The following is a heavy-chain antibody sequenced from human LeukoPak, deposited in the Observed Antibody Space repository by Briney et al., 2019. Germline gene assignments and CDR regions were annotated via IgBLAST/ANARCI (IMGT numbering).Heavy chain of an antibody. CDR3: ARHGVTGSSSSPNDY. D-gene: IGHD6-6*01. CDR1: GYSFSTYW. CDR2: IYPGDSDT. Sequence: GECPKISCQGSGYSFSTYWIAWVRQMPGKGLELMGIIYPGDSDTRYSPSFQGQVTISADKSISTAYLQWSSLKVSDSAMYYCARHGVTGSSSSPNDYWGQGTLVT. V-gene: IGHV5-51*01. J-gene: IGHJ4*02.